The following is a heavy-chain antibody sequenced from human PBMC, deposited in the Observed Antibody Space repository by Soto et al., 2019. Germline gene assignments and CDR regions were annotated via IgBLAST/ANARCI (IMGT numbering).Heavy chain of an antibody. CDR3: ARRGYGFGAFDI. CDR1: GGSISSYY. D-gene: IGHD5-12*01. V-gene: IGHV4-59*08. Sequence: SETLSLTCTVSGGSISSYYWSWIRQPPGKGLEWIGYIYYSGSTNYNPSLKSRVTISVDTSKNQFSLKLSSVAAADTAVYYCARRGYGFGAFDIWGQGTMVTVSS. J-gene: IGHJ3*02. CDR2: IYYSGST.